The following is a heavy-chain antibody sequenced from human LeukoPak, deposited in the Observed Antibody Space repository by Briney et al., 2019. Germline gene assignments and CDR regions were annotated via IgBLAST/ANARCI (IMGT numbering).Heavy chain of an antibody. CDR2: IYTSGST. CDR1: GGSISSGSYY. J-gene: IGHJ4*02. CDR3: ARQGNSLEIAYSSGWYYFDY. V-gene: IGHV4-61*02. Sequence: SETLSLTSTVSGGSISSGSYYWSWIRQPAGKGLEWIGRIYTSGSTNYNPSLQSRVTISVDTSKNQFSLKLSSVTAADTAVYYCARQGNSLEIAYSSGWYYFDYWGQGTLVTVSS. D-gene: IGHD6-19*01.